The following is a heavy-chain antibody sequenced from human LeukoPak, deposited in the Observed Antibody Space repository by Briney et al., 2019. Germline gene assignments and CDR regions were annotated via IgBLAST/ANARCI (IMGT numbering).Heavy chain of an antibody. Sequence: ETLSLTCAVYGGSFSGYYWSWVRQAPGKGLEWVSGISGSGGTTYYADSVKGRFTISRDNSKNTLYLQMNSLRAEDTAVYYCAKGDNWNRFDYWGQGTLVTVSS. D-gene: IGHD1-20*01. V-gene: IGHV3-23*01. J-gene: IGHJ4*02. CDR3: AKGDNWNRFDY. CDR1: GGSFSGYY. CDR2: ISGSGGTT.